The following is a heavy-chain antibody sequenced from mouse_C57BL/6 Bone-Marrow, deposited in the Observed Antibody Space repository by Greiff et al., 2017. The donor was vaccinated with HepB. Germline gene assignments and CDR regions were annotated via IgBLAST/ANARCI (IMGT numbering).Heavy chain of an antibody. V-gene: IGHV3-6*01. CDR2: ISYDGSN. D-gene: IGHD2-4*01. CDR3: AREGLRRENYFDY. Sequence: VQLKESGPGLVKPSQSLSLTCSVTGYSITSGYYWNWLRQFPGNKLEWMGYISYDGSNNYNPSLKNRNTITRDTSKNQFFLKLNSVTTEDTATYYCAREGLRRENYFDYWGQGTTLTVSS. J-gene: IGHJ2*01. CDR1: GYSITSGYY.